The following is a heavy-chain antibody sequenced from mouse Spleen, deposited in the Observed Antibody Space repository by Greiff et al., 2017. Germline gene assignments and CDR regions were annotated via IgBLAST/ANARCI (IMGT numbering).Heavy chain of an antibody. Sequence: VQLKESGPGLVKPSQSLSLTCSVTGYSITSGYYWNWIRQFPGNKLEWMGYISYDGSNNYNPSLKNRISITRDTSKNQFFLKLNSVTTEDTATYYCARELTILDYWGQGTTLTVSS. J-gene: IGHJ2*01. V-gene: IGHV3-6*01. CDR3: ARELTILDY. CDR1: GYSITSGYY. D-gene: IGHD1-3*01. CDR2: ISYDGSN.